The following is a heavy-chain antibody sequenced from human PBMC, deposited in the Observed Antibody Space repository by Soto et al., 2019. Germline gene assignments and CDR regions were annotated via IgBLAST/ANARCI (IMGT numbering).Heavy chain of an antibody. CDR1: GYTFTSYG. CDR2: ISAHNGNN. Sequence: QVQLVQSGAEVKKPGASVKVSFKASGYTFTSYGIRWVRQAPGQGLEWMGWISAHNGNNKYAQKLQGRVTMTPDTSSSTAYMELRSLRSEDPSVYYCAREPNYFDYWGQGTLVTVSS. V-gene: IGHV1-18*01. J-gene: IGHJ4*02. CDR3: AREPNYFDY.